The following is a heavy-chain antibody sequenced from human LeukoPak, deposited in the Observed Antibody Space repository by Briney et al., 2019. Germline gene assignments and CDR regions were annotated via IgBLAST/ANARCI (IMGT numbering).Heavy chain of an antibody. CDR2: ISSSGSTI. Sequence: GGSLRLSCAASGFTFSSYEMNWVRQAPGKGLEWVSYISSSGSTIYYADSVKGRFTISRDNAKNSLYLQMNSLRAEDTAVYYCAKDYYGSGSPNQFDYWGQGTLVTVSS. D-gene: IGHD3-10*01. CDR1: GFTFSSYE. J-gene: IGHJ4*02. V-gene: IGHV3-48*03. CDR3: AKDYYGSGSPNQFDY.